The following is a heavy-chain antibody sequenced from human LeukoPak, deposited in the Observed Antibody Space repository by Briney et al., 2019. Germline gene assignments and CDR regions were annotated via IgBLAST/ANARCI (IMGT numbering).Heavy chain of an antibody. V-gene: IGHV4-34*01. CDR2: INHRGST. CDR1: GGSFSRYY. D-gene: IGHD3-10*01. Sequence: SSDTLSLTCAVNGGSFSRYYWSWIRQPPGKGLEWIGEINHRGSTNYNPSLKSRVTISVDTSKNQFSLKLSSVTAADTAVYYCASGYYGSGSYQFSDYWSQGTLVTVSS. J-gene: IGHJ4*02. CDR3: ASGYYGSGSYQFSDY.